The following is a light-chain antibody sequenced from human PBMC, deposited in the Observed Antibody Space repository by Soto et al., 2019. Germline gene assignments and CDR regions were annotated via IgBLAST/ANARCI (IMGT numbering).Light chain of an antibody. J-gene: IGKJ1*01. V-gene: IGKV3-20*01. CDR3: QQYGSSPRT. CDR1: QSVTSTY. CDR2: GAS. Sequence: VLTQSPGTLSLSPGERATLSCRASQSVTSTYLAWYQQKPGQAPRLLIYGASSRATGIPDRFSGSGSGTDFTLTISRLEPEDFAVYYCQQYGSSPRTFGQGTKVDIK.